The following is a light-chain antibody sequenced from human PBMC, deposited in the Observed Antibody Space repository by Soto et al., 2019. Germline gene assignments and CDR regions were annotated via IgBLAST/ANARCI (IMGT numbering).Light chain of an antibody. Sequence: EIVLTQSPGTLSLSPGEKATLSCRASQSVTSTYLAWYQQKYGQAPRLLIYDAFRRATGIPDRFSGSGSGTDFTLTISRLEPEDFAVYYCQEYGSSRTFGQGTK. CDR2: DAF. J-gene: IGKJ1*01. CDR1: QSVTSTY. V-gene: IGKV3-20*01. CDR3: QEYGSSRT.